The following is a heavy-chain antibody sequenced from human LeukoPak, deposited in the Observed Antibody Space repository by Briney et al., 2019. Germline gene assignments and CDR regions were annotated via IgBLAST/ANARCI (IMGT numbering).Heavy chain of an antibody. V-gene: IGHV4-4*02. J-gene: IGHJ4*02. CDR1: GGSISSSNW. CDR2: IYHSGST. D-gene: IGHD3-10*01. CDR3: ARLKGDYYGSGSYHTFYFDY. Sequence: SETLSLTCAVSGGSISSSNWWSWVRQPPGKGLEWIGEIYHSGSTNYNPSLKSRVTISVDKSKNQFSLKLSSVTAADTAVYYCARLKGDYYGSGSYHTFYFDYWGQGTLVTVSS.